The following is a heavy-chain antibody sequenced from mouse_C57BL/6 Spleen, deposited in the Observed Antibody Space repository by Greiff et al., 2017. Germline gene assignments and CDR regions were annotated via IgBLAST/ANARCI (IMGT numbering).Heavy chain of an antibody. CDR3: AREPYSNERYYAMDY. CDR2: IHPNSGST. V-gene: IGHV1-64*01. Sequence: QVQLKQPGAELVKPGASVKLSCKASGYTFTSYWMHWVKQRPGQGLEWIGMIHPNSGSTNYNEKFKSKATLTVDKSSSTAYMQLSSLTSEDSAVYYCAREPYSNERYYAMDYWGQGTSVTVSS. J-gene: IGHJ4*01. D-gene: IGHD2-5*01. CDR1: GYTFTSYW.